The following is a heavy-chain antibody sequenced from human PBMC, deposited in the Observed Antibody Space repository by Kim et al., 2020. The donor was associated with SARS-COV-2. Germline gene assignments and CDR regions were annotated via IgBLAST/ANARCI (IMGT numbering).Heavy chain of an antibody. Sequence: GGSLRLSCAASGFTFSSYGMHWVRQAPGKGLEWVAVIWDDGSNKYYADSVKGRFSISRDNSKNTLYLQMNSLRAEDTAVYYCAKWMNVVGVLFFSHRTDYYYYYGMDVWGQGTTVTVSS. V-gene: IGHV3-33*06. CDR1: GFTFSSYG. D-gene: IGHD3-10*01. J-gene: IGHJ6*02. CDR3: AKWMNVVGVLFFSHRTDYYYYYGMDV. CDR2: IWDDGSNK.